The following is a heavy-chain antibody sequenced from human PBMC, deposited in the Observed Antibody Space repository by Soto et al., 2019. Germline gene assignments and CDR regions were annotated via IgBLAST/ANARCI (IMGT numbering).Heavy chain of an antibody. CDR3: ANGGGYCSGGSCPKQPEYFQH. CDR1: GFTFDDYA. D-gene: IGHD2-15*01. Sequence: GGSLRLSCAASGFTFDDYAMHWVRQAPGKGLEWVSLISGDGGSTYYADSVKGRFTISRDNSTNSLYLQMNILRTEDPAFYYCANGGGYCSGGSCPKQPEYFQHGGQGPLVTVSS. J-gene: IGHJ1*01. V-gene: IGHV3-43*02. CDR2: ISGDGGST.